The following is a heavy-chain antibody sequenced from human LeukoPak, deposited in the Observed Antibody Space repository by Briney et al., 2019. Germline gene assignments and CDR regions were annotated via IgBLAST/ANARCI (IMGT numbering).Heavy chain of an antibody. J-gene: IGHJ5*02. CDR2: INHSGST. Sequence: SETLSLTCAVYGGSFSGYYWSWIRQPPGKGLEWIGEINHSGSTNYNPSLKSRVTISVDTSKNQFSLKLSSVTAADTAVYYCATNYGRDENWFDPWGQGTLATVSS. CDR1: GGSFSGYY. CDR3: ATNYGRDENWFDP. V-gene: IGHV4-34*01. D-gene: IGHD4-17*01.